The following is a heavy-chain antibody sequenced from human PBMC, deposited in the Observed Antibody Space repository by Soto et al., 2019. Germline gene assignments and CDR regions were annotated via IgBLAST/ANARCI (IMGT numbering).Heavy chain of an antibody. V-gene: IGHV4-34*01. CDR1: GGSFSGYY. D-gene: IGHD3-22*01. CDR3: ARGHSAPLITTTIIVIPYYFDY. CDR2: INHSGST. J-gene: IGHJ4*02. Sequence: PSETLSLTCAVYGGSFSGYYWSWIRQPPGKGLEWIGEINHSGSTNYNPSLKSRVTISVDTSKNQFSLKLSSVTAADTAVYYCARGHSAPLITTTIIVIPYYFDYWGQGTLVTVSS.